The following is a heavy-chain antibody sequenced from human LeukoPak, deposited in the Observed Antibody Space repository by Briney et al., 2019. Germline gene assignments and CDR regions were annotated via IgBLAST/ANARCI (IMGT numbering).Heavy chain of an antibody. J-gene: IGHJ4*02. CDR1: GGSISSGDYY. V-gene: IGHV4-30-4*01. D-gene: IGHD3-10*01. CDR2: IYYSGST. Sequence: SQTLSLTCTVSGGSISSGDYYWSWIRQPPGTGLEWIGCIYYSGSTYYNPSLKSRVTISVDTSKNQFSLKLSSVTAADTAVYYCARDPVTMVRGVTNDPDYWGQGTLVTVSS. CDR3: ARDPVTMVRGVTNDPDY.